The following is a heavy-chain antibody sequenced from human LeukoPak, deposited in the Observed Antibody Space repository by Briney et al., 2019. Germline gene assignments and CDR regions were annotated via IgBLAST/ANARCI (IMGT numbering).Heavy chain of an antibody. CDR1: GYTFTGYY. Sequence: GASVKVSCKASGYTFTGYYLHWVRQAPGQGLEWMGWINPNSGDTHYAQRFQGRAHMTRDTSISTAYMELSSLRSDDTAVYYCAREAGCSSASCEIDYWGHGTLVTVSS. CDR3: AREAGCSSASCEIDY. J-gene: IGHJ4*01. D-gene: IGHD2-2*01. CDR2: INPNSGDT. V-gene: IGHV1-2*02.